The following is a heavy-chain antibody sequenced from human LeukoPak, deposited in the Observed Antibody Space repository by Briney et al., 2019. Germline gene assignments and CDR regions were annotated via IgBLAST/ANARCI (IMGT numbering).Heavy chain of an antibody. V-gene: IGHV4-39*01. CDR2: MYYSGST. CDR3: AGIYCSGGSCYLRY. J-gene: IGHJ4*02. D-gene: IGHD2-15*01. Sequence: SEALSLTCTVSGGSVSSSSYYWGWIRQPPGKGLECIGNMYYSGSTYYNPSLKSRVTISVDTSKNQFSLKLSSVTAADTAVYYCAGIYCSGGSCYLRYWGQGTLVTVSS. CDR1: GGSVSSSSYY.